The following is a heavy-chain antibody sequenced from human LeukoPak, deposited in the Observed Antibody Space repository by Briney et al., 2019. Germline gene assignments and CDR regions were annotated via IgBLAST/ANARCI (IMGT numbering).Heavy chain of an antibody. CDR2: IRSNSDGGTI. D-gene: IGHD3-22*01. CDR1: GFTFSNAW. CDR3: ATDFYDST. Sequence: GGSLRLSCATSGFTFSNAWMNWVRQAPGKGLEWVGRIRSNSDGGTIDYAAPVKGRLTLSRDDSKTTLYLQMNSLQTEDTAVYYCATDFYDSTWGQGTLVTVSS. J-gene: IGHJ5*02. V-gene: IGHV3-15*07.